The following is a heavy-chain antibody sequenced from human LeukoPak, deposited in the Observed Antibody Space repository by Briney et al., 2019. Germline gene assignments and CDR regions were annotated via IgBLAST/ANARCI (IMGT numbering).Heavy chain of an antibody. CDR1: GGSISSHY. J-gene: IGHJ5*02. Sequence: PSETLSLTCTVSGGSISSHYWSWIRQPPGKGLEWIGYIYYSGRTNYNPSLKSRVTISVDTSKNQFSLKLSSVTAADTAVYYCARDTSNWFDPWGQGTLVTVSS. CDR3: ARDTSNWFDP. V-gene: IGHV4-59*11. CDR2: IYYSGRT.